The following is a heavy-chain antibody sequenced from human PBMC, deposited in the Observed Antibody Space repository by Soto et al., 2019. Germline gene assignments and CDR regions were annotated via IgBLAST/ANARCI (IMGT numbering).Heavy chain of an antibody. CDR2: IWYDGSNK. D-gene: IGHD3-22*01. CDR3: ARGGYYDSSESWFDP. J-gene: IGHJ5*02. V-gene: IGHV3-33*01. CDR1: GFTFSSYG. Sequence: QVQLVESGGGVVQPGRSLRLSCAASGFTFSSYGMHWVRQAPGKGLEWVAVIWYDGSNKYYADSVKGRFTISRDNSKNTLYLQMNSLRAEDTAVYYCARGGYYDSSESWFDPWGQGTLVTVSS.